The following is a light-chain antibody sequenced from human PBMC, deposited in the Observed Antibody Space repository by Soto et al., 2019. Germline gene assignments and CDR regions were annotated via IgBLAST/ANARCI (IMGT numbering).Light chain of an antibody. CDR1: QSVSSN. Sequence: EIVMTKSPATLSVSPGERATLSCRASQSVSSNLAWYQQKPGQTPKLLIYVASTRATGIPARFSRSGSGKDFTLTFSRLQSEYLAVSYFQQYNVWPLTFGGGTKVEF. J-gene: IGKJ4*01. CDR2: VAS. CDR3: QQYNVWPLT. V-gene: IGKV3-15*01.